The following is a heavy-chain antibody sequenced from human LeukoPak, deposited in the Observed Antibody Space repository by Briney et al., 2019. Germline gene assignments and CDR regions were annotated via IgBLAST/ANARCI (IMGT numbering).Heavy chain of an antibody. CDR2: IKQDGSAK. J-gene: IGHJ4*02. D-gene: IGHD2-2*01. V-gene: IGHV3-7*01. CDR3: ARWRGSTSERSDY. Sequence: GSLRLSCTASGFTFSDYWMTWVRQAPGKGLEWVANIKQDGSAKYYVASLKGRLTISRDNAKNSLYLQMDSLRVEDTATYYCARWRGSTSERSDYWGQGTLVTVSS. CDR1: GFTFSDYW.